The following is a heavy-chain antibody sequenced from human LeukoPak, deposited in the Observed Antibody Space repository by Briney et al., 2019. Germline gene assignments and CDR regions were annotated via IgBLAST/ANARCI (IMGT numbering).Heavy chain of an antibody. Sequence: GRSLRLSCAASGFTFSSYGMHWVRQAPGKGLEWVAVMSYDGSNKYYADSVKGRFTISRDNSKNTLYLQMNSLRAEDTAVYYCAKGRTTGFGWFDPWGQGTLVTVSS. CDR3: AKGRTTGFGWFDP. D-gene: IGHD1-7*01. CDR1: GFTFSSYG. J-gene: IGHJ5*02. CDR2: MSYDGSNK. V-gene: IGHV3-30*18.